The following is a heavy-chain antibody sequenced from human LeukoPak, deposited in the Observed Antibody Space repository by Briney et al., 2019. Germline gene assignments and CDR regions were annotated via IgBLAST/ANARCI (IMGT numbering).Heavy chain of an antibody. CDR2: ISDSGGST. CDR1: GFTFSSYA. Sequence: GGSLRLSCAASGFTFSSYAVSWVRQAPGKGLAWVSAISDSGGSTQYADSVKGRFIISRDNSKNTLYLQMNSLRAEDTAVYYCAKYTNDYVWGSYREHDYWGQGALVTVSS. V-gene: IGHV3-23*01. CDR3: AKYTNDYVWGSYREHDY. J-gene: IGHJ4*02. D-gene: IGHD3-16*02.